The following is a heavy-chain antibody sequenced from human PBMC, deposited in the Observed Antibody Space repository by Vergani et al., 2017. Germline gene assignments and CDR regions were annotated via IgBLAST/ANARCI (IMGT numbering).Heavy chain of an antibody. CDR1: GGSISSYY. V-gene: IGHV4-59*01. Sequence: QVQLQESGPGLVKPSETLSLTCTVSGGSISSYYWSWIRQPPGQGLEWIGYIYYSGSTNYNPSLKSRVTISVDTSKNQFSLRLSSLTAADTAVYYCARDNGGSWRGGGGSYYYDGMDVWGQGTTVTVSS. CDR2: IYYSGST. CDR3: ARDNGGSWRGGGGSYYYDGMDV. J-gene: IGHJ6*02. D-gene: IGHD6-13*01.